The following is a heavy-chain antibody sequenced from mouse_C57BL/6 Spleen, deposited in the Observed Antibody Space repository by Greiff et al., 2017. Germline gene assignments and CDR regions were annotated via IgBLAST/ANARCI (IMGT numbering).Heavy chain of an antibody. CDR3: ARREGLQLAWFAY. J-gene: IGHJ3*01. D-gene: IGHD4-1*02. Sequence: VQLQQSGPELVKPGASVKISCKASGYSFTGYYMNWVKQSPEKSLEWIGEINPSTGGTTYNQKFKAKATLTVEKSSSTAYMQLKSLTSEDSAVYYCARREGLQLAWFAYWGQGTLVTVSA. CDR2: INPSTGGT. V-gene: IGHV1-42*01. CDR1: GYSFTGYY.